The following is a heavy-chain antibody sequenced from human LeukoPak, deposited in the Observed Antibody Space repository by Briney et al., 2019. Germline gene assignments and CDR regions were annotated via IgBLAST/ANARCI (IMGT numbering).Heavy chain of an antibody. D-gene: IGHD3-22*01. J-gene: IGHJ4*02. CDR1: GGSISSYY. CDR3: ARDRDSSGYYSGFDL. CDR2: IDSSGST. V-gene: IGHV4-59*01. Sequence: SETLSLTCTVSGGSISSYYWSWIRQPPGEGLEWIGYIDSSGSTNYNPSLKSRLTISVDTSKNQFSLKLSSVTAADTAVYYCARDRDSSGYYSGFDLWGQGTLVTVSS.